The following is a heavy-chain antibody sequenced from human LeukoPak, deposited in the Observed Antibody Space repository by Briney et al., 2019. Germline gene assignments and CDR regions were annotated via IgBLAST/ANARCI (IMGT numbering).Heavy chain of an antibody. CDR1: GGSISSGSYY. CDR2: IYTSGST. Sequence: SQTLSLTCTVSGGSISSGSYYWSWIRQPAGKGLGWIGHIYTSGSTNYNPSLKSRVTISVDTSKNQFSLKLSSVTAADTAVYYCARDGDLPWRSWYFDLWGRGTLVTVSS. V-gene: IGHV4-61*09. CDR3: ARDGDLPWRSWYFDL. D-gene: IGHD7-27*01. J-gene: IGHJ2*01.